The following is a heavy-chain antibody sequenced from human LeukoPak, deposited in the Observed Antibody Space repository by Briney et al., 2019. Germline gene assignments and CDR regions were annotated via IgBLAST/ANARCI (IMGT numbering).Heavy chain of an antibody. V-gene: IGHV1-46*01. Sequence: ASVKVSCKASGYTFTSYGISWVRQAPGQGLEWMGIINPSGGSTSYAQKFQGRVTMTRDASTSTVYMELSSLRSEDTAVYYCARGPFDGYYFDYWGQGTLVTVSS. CDR3: ARGPFDGYYFDY. D-gene: IGHD3-22*01. CDR1: GYTFTSYG. J-gene: IGHJ4*02. CDR2: INPSGGST.